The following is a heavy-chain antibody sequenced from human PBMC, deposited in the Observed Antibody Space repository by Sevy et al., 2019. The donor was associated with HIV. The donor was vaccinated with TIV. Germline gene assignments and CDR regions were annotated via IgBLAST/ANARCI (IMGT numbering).Heavy chain of an antibody. V-gene: IGHV4-39*01. D-gene: IGHD3-3*01. CDR3: AGHGGILDRAFYF. CDR1: GVSISSSSYD. J-gene: IGHJ4*02. Sequence: SETLSLTCSVSGVSISSSSYDWGWIRQPPGKGLEWIGSIYYSGSTYYNPSLMSRVTVSVDTSKNQFSLNLRSVTAADTAVYYCAGHGGILDRAFYFWGRGTLVTVSS. CDR2: IYYSGST.